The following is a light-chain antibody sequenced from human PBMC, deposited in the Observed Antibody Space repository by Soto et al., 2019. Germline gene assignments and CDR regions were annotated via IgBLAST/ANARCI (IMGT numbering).Light chain of an antibody. Sequence: QSALTQPASVSGSPGQSITISCTGTSSDVGGYNYVSWYQQHPGKAPKLMIYEVSNRPSGVSNRFSGSKSGNTASLTISGLQAEDEGDYYCSSYTSSSIDYVFGTVTKLTVL. CDR2: EVS. CDR3: SSYTSSSIDYV. V-gene: IGLV2-14*01. CDR1: SSDVGGYNY. J-gene: IGLJ1*01.